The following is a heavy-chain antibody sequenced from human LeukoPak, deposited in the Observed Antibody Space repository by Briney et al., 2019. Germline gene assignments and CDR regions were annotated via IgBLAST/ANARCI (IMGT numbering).Heavy chain of an antibody. V-gene: IGHV1-2*02. CDR3: ARASSGWYKGGVDP. CDR2: INPNSGGT. J-gene: IGHJ5*02. Sequence: ASVKVSCKASGYTFTGYYMHGVRQAPGQGLEWMGWINPNSGGTNYAQKFQGRVTMTRDTSISTAYMELSRLRSDDTAVYYCARASSGWYKGGVDPWGQGTLVTVSS. CDR1: GYTFTGYY. D-gene: IGHD6-19*01.